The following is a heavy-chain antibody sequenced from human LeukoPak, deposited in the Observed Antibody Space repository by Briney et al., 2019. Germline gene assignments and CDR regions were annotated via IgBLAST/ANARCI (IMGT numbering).Heavy chain of an antibody. CDR3: ARAPWAYGNYVHAFDI. Sequence: SETLSLTCGVYDGAFSGYYWTWIRQPSGKGLDWIGEINHAGVPSYNPSLKSRVTIFLDTSKNQFSLNLTSVTAADTAGYYCARAPWAYGNYVHAFDIWGQGTMVTVSS. V-gene: IGHV4-34*01. J-gene: IGHJ3*02. D-gene: IGHD4-11*01. CDR1: DGAFSGYY. CDR2: INHAGVP.